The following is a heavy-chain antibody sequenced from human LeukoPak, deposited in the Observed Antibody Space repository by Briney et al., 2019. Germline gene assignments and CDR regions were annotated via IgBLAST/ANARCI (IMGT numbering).Heavy chain of an antibody. Sequence: GASVTVSCKASGYSFTNYYIHWVRQAPGQGLEWMGIVNPSGGSTTYAQEFQGRVTVTRDTSTSTVYMDLSSLRSDDTAVYFCARGGRMTTVVTYYFDYWGQGTLVTVSS. J-gene: IGHJ4*02. D-gene: IGHD4-23*01. V-gene: IGHV1-46*01. CDR2: VNPSGGST. CDR1: GYSFTNYY. CDR3: ARGGRMTTVVTYYFDY.